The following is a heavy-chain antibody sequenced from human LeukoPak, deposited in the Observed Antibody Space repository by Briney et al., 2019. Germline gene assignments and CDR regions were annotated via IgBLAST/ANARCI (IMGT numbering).Heavy chain of an antibody. V-gene: IGHV1-46*01. Sequence: ASVKVSCRASGYTFTSYYMHWGRHAHGQGLEGMGIINPSGGSTRYAQKFQGRVTMTRDTSTSTVYMELSSLRSEDTAVYYCARNPVTTKYFDYWGQGTLVTVSS. CDR1: GYTFTSYY. D-gene: IGHD4-17*01. CDR2: INPSGGST. CDR3: ARNPVTTKYFDY. J-gene: IGHJ4*02.